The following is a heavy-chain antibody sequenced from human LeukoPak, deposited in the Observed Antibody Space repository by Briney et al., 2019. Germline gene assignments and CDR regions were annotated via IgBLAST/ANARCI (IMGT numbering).Heavy chain of an antibody. J-gene: IGHJ5*02. CDR3: ARQGRTYYDILTGYYIRGNWFDP. CDR1: GYSFTSYW. CDR2: IYPGDSDT. V-gene: IGHV5-51*01. Sequence: GESLKISCKGSGYSFTSYWIGWVRQMPGKGLEWMGIIYPGDSDTGYSPSFRGQVTISADKSISTAYLQWSSLKASDTAMYYCARQGRTYYDILTGYYIRGNWFDPWGQGTLVTVSS. D-gene: IGHD3-9*01.